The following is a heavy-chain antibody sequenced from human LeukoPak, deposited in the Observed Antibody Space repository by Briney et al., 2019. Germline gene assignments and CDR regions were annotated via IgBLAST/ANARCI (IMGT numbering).Heavy chain of an antibody. J-gene: IGHJ3*02. Sequence: SETLSLTCTVSGGSISSSSYYWGWIRQPPGKGLEWIGSIYHSGSTYYNPSLKSRVTISVGTSKNQFSLKLSSVTAADTAVYYCARSVIAVTFDAFDIWGQGTMVTVSS. D-gene: IGHD2-21*01. CDR3: ARSVIAVTFDAFDI. CDR1: GGSISSSSYY. CDR2: IYHSGST. V-gene: IGHV4-39*07.